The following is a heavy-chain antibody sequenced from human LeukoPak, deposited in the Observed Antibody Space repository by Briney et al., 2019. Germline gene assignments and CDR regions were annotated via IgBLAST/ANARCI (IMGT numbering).Heavy chain of an antibody. V-gene: IGHV3-48*04. CDR2: ISSSSSTK. CDR1: GFTFSTYS. Sequence: GGSLRLSCAASGFTFSTYSMNWVRQAPQKGLEWVSYISSSSSTKYYADSVKGRFTISRDNAKNSLYLQMNSLRAEDTAVYYCARSLIVGATHAFDIWGQGTMVTVSS. D-gene: IGHD1-26*01. J-gene: IGHJ3*02. CDR3: ARSLIVGATHAFDI.